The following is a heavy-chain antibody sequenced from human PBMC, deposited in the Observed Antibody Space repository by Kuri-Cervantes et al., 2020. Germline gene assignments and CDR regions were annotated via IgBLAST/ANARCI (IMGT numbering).Heavy chain of an antibody. J-gene: IGHJ6*02. Sequence: SVKVSCKASGGTFSSYAISWVRQAPGQGLEWMRGIIPIFGTANYAQKFQGRVTITADESTSTAYMELSSLRSEDTAVYYCAADEGGGVATYNYYYGMDVWGQGTTVTVSS. D-gene: IGHD5-12*01. CDR2: IIPIFGTA. V-gene: IGHV1-69*13. CDR3: AADEGGGVATYNYYYGMDV. CDR1: GGTFSSYA.